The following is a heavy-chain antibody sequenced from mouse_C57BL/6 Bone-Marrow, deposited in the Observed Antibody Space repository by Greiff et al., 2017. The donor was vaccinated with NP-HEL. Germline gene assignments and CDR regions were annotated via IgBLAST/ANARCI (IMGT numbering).Heavy chain of an antibody. D-gene: IGHD2-2*01. CDR1: GYAFSSYW. CDR2: IYPGDGDT. CDR3: ARGTGMVTTGAY. Sequence: VQLQESGAELVKPGASVKISCKASGYAFSSYWMNWVKQRPGKGLEWIGQIYPGDGDTNYNGKFKGKATLTADKSSSTAYMQLSSLTSEDSAVYFCARGTGMVTTGAYWGQGTLVTVSA. V-gene: IGHV1-80*01. J-gene: IGHJ3*01.